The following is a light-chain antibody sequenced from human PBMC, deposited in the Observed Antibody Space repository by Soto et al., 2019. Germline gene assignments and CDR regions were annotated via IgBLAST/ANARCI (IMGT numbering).Light chain of an antibody. CDR2: VNTDGSH. Sequence: QLVLTQSPSASASLGASVKLTCTLSSGHSSYAIAWHQQQPEKGPRYLMKVNTDGSHNKGDGIPDRFSGSSSGAERYLTISSLQFEDEADYYCQTWGAGFSVVFGGGTQLTVL. CDR3: QTWGAGFSVV. J-gene: IGLJ2*01. CDR1: SGHSSYA. V-gene: IGLV4-69*01.